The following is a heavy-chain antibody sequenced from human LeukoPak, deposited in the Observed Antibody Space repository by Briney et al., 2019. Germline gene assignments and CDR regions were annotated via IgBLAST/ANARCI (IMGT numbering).Heavy chain of an antibody. D-gene: IGHD3-3*01. CDR3: AREGYDFWSGYCTLGYYYYYMDV. CDR2: IIPIFGTA. CDR1: GGTFSSYA. Sequence: ASVKVSCKASGGTFSSYAISWVRQAPGQGLEWMGGIIPIFGTANYAQKFQGRVTITADESTSTAYMELSSLRSEDTAVYYCAREGYDFWSGYCTLGYYYYYMDVWGKGTTVTVSS. J-gene: IGHJ6*03. V-gene: IGHV1-69*13.